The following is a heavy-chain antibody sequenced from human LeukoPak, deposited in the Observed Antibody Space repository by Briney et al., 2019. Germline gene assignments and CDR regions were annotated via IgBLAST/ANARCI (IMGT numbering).Heavy chain of an antibody. CDR2: ISAYNGNT. CDR3: ARSYYYGSGDAFDI. CDR1: GYTFTNYG. J-gene: IGHJ3*02. D-gene: IGHD3-10*01. V-gene: IGHV1-18*01. Sequence: GASVKVSCKASGYTFTNYGISWVRQAPGQGLEWMGWISAYNGNTNYAQKFQGRITMTTDTSTSTAYMELRSLRSDDTAVYYCARSYYYGSGDAFDIWGQGTMVTVSS.